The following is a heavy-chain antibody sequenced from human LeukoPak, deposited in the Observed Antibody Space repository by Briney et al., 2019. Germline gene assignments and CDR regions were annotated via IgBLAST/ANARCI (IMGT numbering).Heavy chain of an antibody. CDR1: GGSISSYY. D-gene: IGHD3-3*01. CDR3: ASTTIFSFDY. V-gene: IGHV4-59*08. J-gene: IGHJ4*02. CDR2: IYYSGST. Sequence: SETLSLTCTVSGGSISSYYWSWIRQPPGKGLEWIGYIYYSGSTYYNPSLKSRVTISVDTSKNQFSLKLSSVTAADTAVYYCASTTIFSFDYWGQGTLVTVSS.